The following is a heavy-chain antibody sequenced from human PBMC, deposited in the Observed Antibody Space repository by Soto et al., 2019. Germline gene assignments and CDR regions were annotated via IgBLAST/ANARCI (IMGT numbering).Heavy chain of an antibody. D-gene: IGHD5-18*01. CDR3: ARVSYGYIDYYYGMDV. V-gene: IGHV1-69*01. CDR1: GGTVSSYA. CDR2: IIPIFGTA. J-gene: IGHJ6*04. Sequence: QVQLVQSGAEVKKPGSSVKVSCKASGGTVSSYAISWVRQAPGQGLEWMGGIIPIFGTANYAQKFQGRVTITADESTSTAYVELSSLRSEDTAAYYCARVSYGYIDYYYGMDVWGEGTTVTVSS.